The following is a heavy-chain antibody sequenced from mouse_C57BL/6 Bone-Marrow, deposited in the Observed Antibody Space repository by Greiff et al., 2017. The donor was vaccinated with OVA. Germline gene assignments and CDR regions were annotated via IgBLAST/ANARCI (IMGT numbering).Heavy chain of an antibody. J-gene: IGHJ3*01. D-gene: IGHD2-5*01. CDR2: IDPSDSYT. V-gene: IGHV1-69*01. CDR1: GYTFTSYW. CDR3: ARKHYSNYEGFAY. Sequence: VQLQQPGAELVMPGASVKLSCKASGYTFTSYWMHWVKQRPGQGLEWIGEIDPSDSYTNYNQKFKGKSTLTVDKSSSTAYMQLSSLTSEDSAVYYCARKHYSNYEGFAYWGQGTLVTVSA.